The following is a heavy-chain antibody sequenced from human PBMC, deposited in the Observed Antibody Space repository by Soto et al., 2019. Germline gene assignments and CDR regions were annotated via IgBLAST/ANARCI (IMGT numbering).Heavy chain of an antibody. J-gene: IGHJ5*02. D-gene: IGHD5-12*01. CDR2: INVYRGNT. CDR1: GYTFSNYG. Sequence: QVQLVQSGAEVKKPGASVKVSCKSSGYTFSNYGIAWVRQAPGQGLEWVGWINVYRGNTNYAQKVQGRVTMTADTSTNTAYMELTSLRSDDTAVYFCAREVVGSGYNFFRFDPWGQGTLVTVSS. V-gene: IGHV1-18*01. CDR3: AREVVGSGYNFFRFDP.